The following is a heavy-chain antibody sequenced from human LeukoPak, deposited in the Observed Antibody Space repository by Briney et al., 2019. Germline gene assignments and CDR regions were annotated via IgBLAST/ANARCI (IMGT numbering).Heavy chain of an antibody. CDR2: IQYEGRNK. V-gene: IGHV3-30*02. CDR3: AKDIGGVGRRGYFEY. J-gene: IGHJ4*02. CDR1: GFTFSRYA. Sequence: GGSLRLSCAASGFTFSRYAMHGVRQAPGTGLEWVAFIQYEGRNKYYADSVKGRFTISRDNSKNMLYLQMNSLRPEGTAVYYCAKDIGGVGRRGYFEYWGQGTLVTVSS. D-gene: IGHD1-1*01.